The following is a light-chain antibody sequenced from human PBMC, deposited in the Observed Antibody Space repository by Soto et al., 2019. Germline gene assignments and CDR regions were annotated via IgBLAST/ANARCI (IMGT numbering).Light chain of an antibody. CDR1: QRVDDGH. V-gene: IGKV3-20*01. J-gene: IGKJ5*01. CDR3: QQYRMSPNT. Sequence: EIVLTQSPGTLSLSPGERATLSCRASQRVDDGHLAWYQLRPGQAPRLLIYGASTRATGIPDRFGGSGSGTDFSLTIRGLKPEDFAVYSCQQYRMSPNTFGQGTRLEIK. CDR2: GAS.